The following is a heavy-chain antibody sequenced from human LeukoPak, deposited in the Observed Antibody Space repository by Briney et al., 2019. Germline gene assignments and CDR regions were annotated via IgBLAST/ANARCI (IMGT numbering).Heavy chain of an antibody. CDR3: AKGITMVRGVILYYFDY. V-gene: IGHV3-23*01. Sequence: GGSLRLSCAASGLTFSSYAMSWVRQAPGKGLEWVSAISGSSGHTYYADSVKGRFTISRDNSKNTLYLQMNSLRAEDTAVYYCAKGITMVRGVILYYFDYWGQGTLVTVSS. CDR2: ISGSSGHT. CDR1: GLTFSSYA. J-gene: IGHJ4*02. D-gene: IGHD3-10*01.